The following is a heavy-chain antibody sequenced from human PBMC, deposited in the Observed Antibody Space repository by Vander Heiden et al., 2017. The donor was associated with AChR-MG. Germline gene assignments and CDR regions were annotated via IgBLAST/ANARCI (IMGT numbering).Heavy chain of an antibody. D-gene: IGHD5-12*01. J-gene: IGHJ4*01. CDR1: GWSLSCYY. Sequence: QVQLQQWGAGLLTPSETLSLTCAVVGWSLSCYYWSWVRQPPGKGLEWIGEINHRGGTNDYPSLKSRVTISIDTSKNQFSLNLTPVTAADTAVYYCAREGGGYDFDYWCHGTLVSLSS. CDR2: INHRGGT. V-gene: IGHV4-34*01. CDR3: AREGGGYDFDY.